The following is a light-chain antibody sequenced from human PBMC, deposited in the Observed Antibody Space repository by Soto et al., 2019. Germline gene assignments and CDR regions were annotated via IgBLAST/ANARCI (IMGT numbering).Light chain of an antibody. J-gene: IGKJ1*01. V-gene: IGKV3-20*01. CDR1: QIFSGGF. CDR2: RAS. CDR3: QHYDPSRRWT. Sequence: IVLTQSPGTLSLSPGERATLSCRASQIFSGGFLAWYQQKSGQAPRLLIYRASSRATGIPDRFSGSGSGTDFTLTISRLEPEDVAVYYCQHYDPSRRWTFGQGPKVDIK.